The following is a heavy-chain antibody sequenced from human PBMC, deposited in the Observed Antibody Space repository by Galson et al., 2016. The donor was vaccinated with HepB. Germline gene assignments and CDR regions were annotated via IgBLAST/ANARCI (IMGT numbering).Heavy chain of an antibody. CDR1: GYTITSYY. CDR3: VREGLPEVKYFDY. CDR2: IYPSGDTT. V-gene: IGHV1-46*01. J-gene: IGHJ4*02. Sequence: SVKVSCKASGYTITSYYMHWVRQAPGQGLEWMGVIYPSGDTTNYSQRFRGRVTMTRDTSTNTVYMELSSLRSEDTAVYYCVREGLPEVKYFDYWGRGTLVTVSS. D-gene: IGHD2-2*01.